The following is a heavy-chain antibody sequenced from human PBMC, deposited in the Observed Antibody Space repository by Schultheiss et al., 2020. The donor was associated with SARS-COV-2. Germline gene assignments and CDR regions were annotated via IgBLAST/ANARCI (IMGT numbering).Heavy chain of an antibody. D-gene: IGHD6-19*01. CDR2: ISSSSSYI. CDR3: ARGPYSSGWYFHYYYYYYYMDV. J-gene: IGHJ6*03. Sequence: GGSLRLSCSSEGGNGRRESRNWVRQAPGKGLEWVSSISSSSSYIYYADSVKGRFTISRDNAKNSLYLQMNSLRAEDTAVYYCARGPYSSGWYFHYYYYYYYMDVWGKGTTVTVSS. CDR1: GGNGRRES. V-gene: IGHV3-21*01.